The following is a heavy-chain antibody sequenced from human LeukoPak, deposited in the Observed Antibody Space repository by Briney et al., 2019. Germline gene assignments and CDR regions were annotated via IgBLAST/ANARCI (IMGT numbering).Heavy chain of an antibody. CDR2: IYYSGST. D-gene: IGHD3-10*01. J-gene: IGHJ5*02. CDR3: ARVIRGSGSYYNPTHNWFDP. V-gene: IGHV4-39*01. Sequence: PSETLSLTCTVSGGSISSSSYYWGWIRQPPGKGLEWIGSIYYSGSTYYNPSLKSRVTISVDTSKNQFSLKLSSVTAADTAVYYCARVIRGSGSYYNPTHNWFDPWGQGTLVTVSS. CDR1: GGSISSSSYY.